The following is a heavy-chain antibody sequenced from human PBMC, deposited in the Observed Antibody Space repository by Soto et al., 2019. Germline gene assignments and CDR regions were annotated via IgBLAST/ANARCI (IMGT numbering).Heavy chain of an antibody. CDR3: VRDPGAPDV. Sequence: PGGSLRLSCEASGCTFSASWMSLVRQAPGKGLERVANIKEDGTDKYYVDSVKGRFSISRDNAKKSLYLQMSSLRAEDTAVYYCVRDPGAPDVWGQGTTVTVSS. J-gene: IGHJ6*02. V-gene: IGHV3-7*05. CDR1: GCTFSASW. CDR2: IKEDGTDK. D-gene: IGHD1-26*01.